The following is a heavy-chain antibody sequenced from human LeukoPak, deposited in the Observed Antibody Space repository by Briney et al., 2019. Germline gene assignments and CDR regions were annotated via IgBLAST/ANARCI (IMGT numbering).Heavy chain of an antibody. CDR2: INPNSCGT. Sequence: ASVKVSCKASGYTFTGYYMHWVRQAPGQGLEWMGWINPNSCGTNYAQKFQGRVTMTRDTSISTAYMELSRLRSDDTAVYYCARVWHDYVWGSYRPTTEYYFDYWGQGTLVTVSS. CDR3: ARVWHDYVWGSYRPTTEYYFDY. CDR1: GYTFTGYY. J-gene: IGHJ4*02. V-gene: IGHV1-2*02. D-gene: IGHD3-16*02.